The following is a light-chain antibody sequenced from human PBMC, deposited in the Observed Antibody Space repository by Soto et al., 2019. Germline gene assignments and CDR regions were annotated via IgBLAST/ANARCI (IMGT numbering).Light chain of an antibody. CDR1: QSVASY. CDR3: QQYNTWPPKYT. CDR2: RAS. Sequence: EIVMTQSPATLSLSPGGSATLSCRANQSVASYLAWYQQRPGQPPTLLIYRASTRATGIPARFSGSGSGTDFSLTISSLQSEDFAVYYCQQYNTWPPKYTFGQGTKLEIK. J-gene: IGKJ2*01. V-gene: IGKV3-15*01.